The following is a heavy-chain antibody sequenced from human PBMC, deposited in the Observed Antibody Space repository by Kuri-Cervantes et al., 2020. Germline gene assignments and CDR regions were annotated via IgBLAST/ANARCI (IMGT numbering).Heavy chain of an antibody. CDR2: IIPVFRTT. CDR3: ARGVGQLGSAAAGTQYYYSIDV. Sequence: SVKVSCKASGGTFNIYAVSWVRQAPGQGLEWMGGIIPVFRTTKNAQKFQGRVTITTDESMTTAYMELDSLRSEGTAVYYCARGVGQLGSAAAGTQYYYSIDVWGNGTAVTVSS. V-gene: IGHV1-69*05. J-gene: IGHJ6*03. CDR1: GGTFNIYA. D-gene: IGHD6-13*01.